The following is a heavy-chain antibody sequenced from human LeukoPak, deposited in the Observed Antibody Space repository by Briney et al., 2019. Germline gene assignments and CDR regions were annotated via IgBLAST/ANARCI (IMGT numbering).Heavy chain of an antibody. CDR2: ISSGGSTI. CDR1: GFTFSDYY. Sequence: GGSLRLSCAASGFTFSDYYMSWIRQAPGKGLEWISYISSGGSTIYYADSVRGQFTISRDNAKKSLYLEMNSLRAEDTAVYYCARVQKGIAAAGTGGGWFEPWGQGTLVTVS. V-gene: IGHV3-11*01. J-gene: IGHJ5*02. CDR3: ARVQKGIAAAGTGGGWFEP. D-gene: IGHD6-13*01.